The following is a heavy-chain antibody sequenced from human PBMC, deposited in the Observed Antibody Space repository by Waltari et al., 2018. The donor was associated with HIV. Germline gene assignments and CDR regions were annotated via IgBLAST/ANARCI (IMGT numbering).Heavy chain of an antibody. CDR2: IYTSGST. D-gene: IGHD3-3*01. J-gene: IGHJ5*02. Sequence: QVQLQESGPGLVKPSQTLSLTCTVSGGSISSGSYYWSRIRQPAGKGLELIGRIYTSGSTNYNPSLKSRVTISVDTAKNQFSLKLRSVTAADTAVYYCARAYYDFWSGTGSSGNWFDPWGQGTLVTVSS. CDR3: ARAYYDFWSGTGSSGNWFDP. CDR1: GGSISSGSYY. V-gene: IGHV4-61*02.